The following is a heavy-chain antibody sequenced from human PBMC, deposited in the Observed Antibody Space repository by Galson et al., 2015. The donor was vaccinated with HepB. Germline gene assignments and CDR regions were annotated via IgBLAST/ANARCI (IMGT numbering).Heavy chain of an antibody. J-gene: IGHJ6*02. Sequence: QSGAEVKKPGESLRISCKGSGYSFPSYRISWVRQMPGKGLEWLGRIDPSDSDTNYSPSFQGHVTISADKSISTTYLQWSSLKASDTAMYYCARHDPTEAYYHGMDVWGQGTTVTVSS. CDR2: IDPSDSDT. V-gene: IGHV5-10-1*01. CDR1: GYSFPSYR. CDR3: ARHDPTEAYYHGMDV.